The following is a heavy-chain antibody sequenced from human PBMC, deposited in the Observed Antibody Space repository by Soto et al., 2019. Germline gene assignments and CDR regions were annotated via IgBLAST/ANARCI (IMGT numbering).Heavy chain of an antibody. D-gene: IGHD2-15*01. CDR3: AKEGCSGGICYGFDY. CDR2: MSWDGSDE. V-gene: IGHV3-30*18. CDR1: GFTFSSYG. J-gene: IGHJ4*02. Sequence: QGQLVESGGGVVQPGRSLRLSCAASGFTFSSYGMHWVRQAPGKGLEWVAVMSWDGSDEFYEETVKGRFTVSRDNSRNTLYLQMNSLRPEDTAVYYCAKEGCSGGICYGFDYWGQGTLVTVSS.